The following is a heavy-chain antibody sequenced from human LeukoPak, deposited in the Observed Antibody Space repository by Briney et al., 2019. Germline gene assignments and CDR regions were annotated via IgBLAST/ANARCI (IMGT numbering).Heavy chain of an antibody. CDR2: IGGST. J-gene: IGHJ3*02. CDR1: GYTFTSYG. V-gene: IGHV1-46*01. CDR3: ARVRDGYNDAYDI. D-gene: IGHD5-24*01. Sequence: ASVKVSCKASGYTFTSYGISWVRQAPGQGLEWMGIIGGSTNYAQKFQGRVTMTRDTSTSTVYMELSSLRSEDTAVYYCARVRDGYNDAYDIWGQGTMVTVSS.